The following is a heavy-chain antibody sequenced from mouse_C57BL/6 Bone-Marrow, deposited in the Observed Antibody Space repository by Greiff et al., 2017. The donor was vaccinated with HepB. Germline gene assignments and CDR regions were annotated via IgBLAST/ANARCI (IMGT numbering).Heavy chain of an antibody. J-gene: IGHJ3*01. V-gene: IGHV1-26*01. CDR1: GYTFTDYY. D-gene: IGHD2-1*01. Sequence: VQLQQSGPELVKPGASVKISCKASGYTFTDYYMNWVKQSHGKSLEWIGDINTNNGGTSYNQKFKGKATLTVYKSSSTAYMELRSLTSEDSAVYYCARCYYGLAYWGQGTLVTVSA. CDR2: INTNNGGT. CDR3: ARCYYGLAY.